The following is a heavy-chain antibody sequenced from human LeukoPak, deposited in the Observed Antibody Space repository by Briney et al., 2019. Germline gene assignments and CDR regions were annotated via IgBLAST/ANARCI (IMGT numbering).Heavy chain of an antibody. CDR2: INPNSGGT. V-gene: IGHV1-2*02. J-gene: IGHJ4*02. Sequence: GASVKVSCKASGYTFTGYYMHWVRQAPGQGLEWMGWINPNSGGTNYAQKFQGRVTMTRDTSISTAYMELSRLRSEDTAVYYCARHRGYSSGVFDYWGQGTLVTVSS. CDR3: ARHRGYSSGVFDY. D-gene: IGHD6-19*01. CDR1: GYTFTGYY.